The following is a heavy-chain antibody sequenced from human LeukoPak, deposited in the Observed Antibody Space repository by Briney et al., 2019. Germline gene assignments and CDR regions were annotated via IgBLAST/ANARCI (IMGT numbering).Heavy chain of an antibody. V-gene: IGHV4-59*01. CDR3: ARGGIAALND. J-gene: IGHJ4*02. Sequence: KSSETLSLTCTVSGGSISSYYWSWIRQPPGKGLEWIGYIYYSGSTNYNPSLKSRVTISVDTSENQFSLKLSSVTAADTAVYYCARGGIAALNDWGQGTLVTVSS. CDR1: GGSISSYY. CDR2: IYYSGST. D-gene: IGHD6-6*01.